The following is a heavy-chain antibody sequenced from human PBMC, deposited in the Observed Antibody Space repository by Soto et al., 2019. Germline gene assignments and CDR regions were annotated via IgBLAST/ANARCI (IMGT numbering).Heavy chain of an antibody. D-gene: IGHD3-10*01. V-gene: IGHV3-74*01. Sequence: PGGSLRLSCVASGFTCSSCRMHWGRQAQGKGLEWVSLISSDGSNTNYADSVKGRFTISRDNSKNTLYLQMNSLRAEDTAVYYCAKVSAPVRGVRGPFDPWGQGTLVTVSS. J-gene: IGHJ5*02. CDR2: ISSDGSNT. CDR3: AKVSAPVRGVRGPFDP. CDR1: GFTCSSCR.